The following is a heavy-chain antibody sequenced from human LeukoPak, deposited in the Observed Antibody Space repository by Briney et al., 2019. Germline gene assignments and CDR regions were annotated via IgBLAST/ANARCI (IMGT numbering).Heavy chain of an antibody. J-gene: IGHJ4*02. V-gene: IGHV1-24*01. CDR3: ATAGDYEGLFDY. Sequence: ASVKVSCKVSGYTLTELSMHWVRQAPGKGREGMGGFDPEDGETIYAQKFQGRVTMTEDTSTDTAYMELSSLRSEDTAVYYCATAGDYEGLFDYWGQGTLVTVSS. CDR1: GYTLTELS. D-gene: IGHD4-17*01. CDR2: FDPEDGET.